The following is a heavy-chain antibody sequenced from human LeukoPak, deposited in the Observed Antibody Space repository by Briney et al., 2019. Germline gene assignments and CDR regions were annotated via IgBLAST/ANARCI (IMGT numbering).Heavy chain of an antibody. Sequence: SETLSLTCTVSGGSISSNSYYWGWIRQSPGKGLEWIGSIYYSGSTYYKPSLKSRLTISVDTSKNHFSLKLSSVTAADTAVYYCARNRYYYGSRNYGVPTWFDPWGQGTLVTVSS. J-gene: IGHJ5*02. CDR1: GGSISSNSYY. D-gene: IGHD3-10*01. CDR2: IYYSGST. CDR3: ARNRYYYGSRNYGVPTWFDP. V-gene: IGHV4-39*02.